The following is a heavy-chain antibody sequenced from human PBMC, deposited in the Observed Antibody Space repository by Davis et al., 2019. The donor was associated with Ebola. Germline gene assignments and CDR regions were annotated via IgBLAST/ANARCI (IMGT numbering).Heavy chain of an antibody. J-gene: IGHJ4*02. CDR1: GGSISPYY. V-gene: IGHV4-59*01. CDR2: VEYSGRT. D-gene: IGHD3-10*01. CDR3: ARGVFGAFFDS. Sequence: PSETLSLTCTVSGGSISPYYWSWIRQSPGKGLEWIAYVEYSGRTAYIPSLNSRVTLSVDTSRNQFSLKLRSVTASDTAVYYCARGVFGAFFDSWGQGNLVTVSS.